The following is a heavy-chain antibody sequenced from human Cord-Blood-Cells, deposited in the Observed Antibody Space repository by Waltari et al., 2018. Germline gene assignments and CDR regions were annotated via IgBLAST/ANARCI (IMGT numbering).Heavy chain of an antibody. CDR1: GYTFTGYY. CDR2: INPNRGGT. V-gene: IGHV1-2*04. J-gene: IGHJ3*02. Sequence: QVQLVQSGAEVKKPGASVKVSCKASGYTFTGYYMHWVRQAPGQGLEWMGCINPNRGGTNYAQKFQGWVTMTRDTSISTAYMELSRLRSDDTAVYYCARAGLAASPAFDIWGQGTMVTVSS. CDR3: ARAGLAASPAFDI. D-gene: IGHD6-6*01.